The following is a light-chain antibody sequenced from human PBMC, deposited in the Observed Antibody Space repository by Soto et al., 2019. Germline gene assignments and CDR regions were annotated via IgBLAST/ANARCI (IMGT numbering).Light chain of an antibody. Sequence: EIVMTQSPATVSVSPGERATLSCSASQSVGSDYLAWYQQKPGQAPRLLIYGASIRATGIPARFSGSGSGTEFTLTISSLQSEDFAVYYCQQYNDWPQTLGQGTKVDI. V-gene: IGKV3D-15*01. CDR2: GAS. CDR1: QSVGSDY. J-gene: IGKJ1*01. CDR3: QQYNDWPQT.